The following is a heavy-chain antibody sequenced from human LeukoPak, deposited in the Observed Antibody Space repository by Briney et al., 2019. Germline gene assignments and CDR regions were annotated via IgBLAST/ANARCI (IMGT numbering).Heavy chain of an antibody. Sequence: SETLSLTCAVYGGSFSGYYWRWIRQPPGQGLEWIGEINHSGSTNYNPSLKSRVTISVDTSKNQFSLKPSSVSAADTAVYYCARQDSGSYYEYWGQGTLVTVSS. V-gene: IGHV4-34*01. J-gene: IGHJ4*02. D-gene: IGHD1-26*01. CDR2: INHSGST. CDR3: ARQDSGSYYEY. CDR1: GGSFSGYY.